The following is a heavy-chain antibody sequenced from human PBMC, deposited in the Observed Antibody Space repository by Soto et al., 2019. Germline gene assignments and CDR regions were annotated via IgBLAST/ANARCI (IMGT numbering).Heavy chain of an antibody. CDR1: GFSLTTSGVG. CDR2: IYWDDNK. J-gene: IGHJ4*02. V-gene: IGHV2-5*02. D-gene: IGHD3-10*01. Sequence: QITLKESGPTLVKPTQTLTLTCAFSGFSLTTSGVGVGWIRQPPGKALEWLALIYWDDNKRYSPSLKSRLTITKDTSKNPVVLTMTNMDPVDTATYSCVHRGGFGELRYWGQGTLVTVSS. CDR3: VHRGGFGELRY.